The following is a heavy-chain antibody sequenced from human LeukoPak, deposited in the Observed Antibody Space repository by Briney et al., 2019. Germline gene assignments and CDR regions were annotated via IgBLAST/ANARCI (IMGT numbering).Heavy chain of an antibody. CDR1: GGSISSYY. CDR2: IYYSGST. D-gene: IGHD4-23*01. J-gene: IGHJ3*02. CDR3: ARPSTVVTAFDI. V-gene: IGHV4-59*01. Sequence: SETLSLTCTVSGGSISSYYWSWIRQPPGKGLEWIGYIYYSGSTNYNPSLKSRVTISVDTSKNQFSLKLSSVTAADTAVYYCARPSTVVTAFDIWGQGTMVTVSS.